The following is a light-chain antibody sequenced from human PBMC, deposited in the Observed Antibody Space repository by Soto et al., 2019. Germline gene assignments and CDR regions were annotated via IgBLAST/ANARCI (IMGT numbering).Light chain of an antibody. J-gene: IGLJ7*01. V-gene: IGLV2-23*02. CDR1: SSDVGSYSL. CDR2: EVS. CDR3: CSYAGSTTLYV. Sequence: QSVLTQPASVSGSPGQSITISCTGTSSDVGSYSLVSWYQQHPGKAPKLMIYEVSKRPSGVSNRFSASKSGNTASLTISGLQAEDEADYYCCSYAGSTTLYVFGSGTQLTVL.